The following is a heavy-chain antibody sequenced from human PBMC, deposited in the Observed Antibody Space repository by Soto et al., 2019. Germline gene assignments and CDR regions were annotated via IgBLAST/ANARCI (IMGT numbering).Heavy chain of an antibody. J-gene: IGHJ4*02. CDR1: GYTFTYYY. CDR2: INPSGGSA. D-gene: IGHD1-26*01. V-gene: IGHV1-46*01. CDR3: AREYSGNYPYIDF. Sequence: GASVKVSCKASGYTFTYYYIHWVRQAPGQGLEWMGIINPSGGSASYAQKLQGRVTMTRDTSTSTVYMELSSLTSEDTAVYYCAREYSGNYPYIDFWGQGTLVTVSS.